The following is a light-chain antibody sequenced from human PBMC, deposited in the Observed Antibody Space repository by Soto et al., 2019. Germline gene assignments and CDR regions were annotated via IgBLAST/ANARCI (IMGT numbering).Light chain of an antibody. Sequence: QSVLTQAPSASGTPGQRVTISCSGSSSNIGSKPVNWYQQLPGMAPKLLIFNNHQRPSGVPDRFSGSKSGTSASLAISGLQSEDEADYYCAAWDDSLNACVFGTGTKVTVL. CDR1: SSNIGSKP. CDR3: AAWDDSLNACV. J-gene: IGLJ1*01. V-gene: IGLV1-44*01. CDR2: NNH.